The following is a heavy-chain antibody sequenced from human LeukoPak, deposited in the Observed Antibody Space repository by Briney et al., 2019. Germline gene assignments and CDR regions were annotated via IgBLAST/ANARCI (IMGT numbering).Heavy chain of an antibody. CDR3: ARVLNGVWAYYYYMDV. J-gene: IGHJ6*03. D-gene: IGHD2-8*01. Sequence: ASVKVSCKASGYRFTDYAINWVRQAPGQGLVWMGWINTNTGNPTYAQGFTGRFVFSLDTSVSTAYLQISSLKAEDTAVYYCARVLNGVWAYYYYMDVWGKGTTVTVSS. CDR1: GYRFTDYA. CDR2: INTNTGNP. V-gene: IGHV7-4-1*02.